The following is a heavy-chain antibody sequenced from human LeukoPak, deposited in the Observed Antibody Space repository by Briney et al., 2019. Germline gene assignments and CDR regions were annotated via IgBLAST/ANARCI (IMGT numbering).Heavy chain of an antibody. CDR1: GFTFSSYA. V-gene: IGHV3-30-3*01. CDR2: ISYDGSNK. CDR3: ARDDRPCMGV. D-gene: IGHD6-6*01. J-gene: IGHJ6*02. Sequence: GGSLRLSCAASGFTFSSYAMHWVRQAPGKGPEWVAVISYDGSNKYYADSVKGRFTISRDNSKNTLYLQMNSLRAEDTAVYYCARDDRPCMGVWGQGTTVTVSS.